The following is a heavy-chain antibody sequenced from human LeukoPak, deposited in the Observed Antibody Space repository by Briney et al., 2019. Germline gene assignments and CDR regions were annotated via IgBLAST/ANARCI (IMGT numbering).Heavy chain of an antibody. CDR2: INPNSGGT. CDR3: ARDSRTGTIGY. CDR1: GYTFTGYY. V-gene: IGHV1-2*02. D-gene: IGHD1-7*01. J-gene: IGHJ4*02. Sequence: GASVKVSCKASGYTFTGYYMHWVRQAPGQGLEWMGWINPNSGGTNYAQKFQGRVTMTRDTSTSTVYMELSSLRSEDTAVYYCARDSRTGTIGYWGQGTLVTVSS.